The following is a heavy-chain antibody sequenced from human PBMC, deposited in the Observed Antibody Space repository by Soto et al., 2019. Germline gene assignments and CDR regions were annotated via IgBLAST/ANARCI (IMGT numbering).Heavy chain of an antibody. CDR1: GGSISSGGYY. D-gene: IGHD3-3*01. V-gene: IGHV4-31*03. CDR3: ARGNDFWSGYYADYYYYGMDV. J-gene: IGHJ6*02. Sequence: PSETLSLTCTVSGGSISSGGYYGSWIRQHPGKGLVWIGYIYYSGITYYNPSLKSRVTISVDTSKNQFSLKLSSVTAADTAVYYCARGNDFWSGYYADYYYYGMDVWGQWTTVTVS. CDR2: IYYSGIT.